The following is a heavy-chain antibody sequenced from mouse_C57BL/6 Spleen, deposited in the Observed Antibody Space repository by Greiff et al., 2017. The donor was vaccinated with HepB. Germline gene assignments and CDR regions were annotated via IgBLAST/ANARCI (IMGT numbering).Heavy chain of an antibody. CDR1: GYTFTSYG. Sequence: ESGAELARPGASVKLSCKASGYTFTSYGISWVKQRTGQGLEWIGEIYPRSGNTYYNEKFKGKATLTADKSSSTAYMELRSLTSEDSAVYFCARSGYYGPEAWFAYWGQGTLVTVSA. D-gene: IGHD1-2*01. CDR2: IYPRSGNT. CDR3: ARSGYYGPEAWFAY. J-gene: IGHJ3*01. V-gene: IGHV1-81*01.